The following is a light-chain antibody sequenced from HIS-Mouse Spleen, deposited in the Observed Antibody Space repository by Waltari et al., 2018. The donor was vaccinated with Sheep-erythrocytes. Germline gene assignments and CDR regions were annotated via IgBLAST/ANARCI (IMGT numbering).Light chain of an antibody. V-gene: IGLV2-23*01. CDR2: AGS. CDR3: CSYAGSSTPWV. CDR1: SSDVGSYNL. J-gene: IGLJ3*02. Sequence: QSALTQPASVSGSPGQSITISCTGTSSDVGSYNLVSWYQQHPGKAPQLMIYAGSKRPSGVSKCFAGFKAGHAASLTISWLQAEDEADYYCCSYAGSSTPWVFGGGTKLTVL.